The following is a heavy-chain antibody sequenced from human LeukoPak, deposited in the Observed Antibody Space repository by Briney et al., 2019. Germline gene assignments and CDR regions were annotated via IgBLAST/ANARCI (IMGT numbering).Heavy chain of an antibody. Sequence: ASVKVSCKASGYTFTSYGISWVRQAPGQGLECMGWISAYNGNTNYAQKLQGRVTMTTDTSTSTAYMELRSLRSDDTAVYYCARDAHFVTGIAVAGTSDYWGQGTLVTVSS. CDR2: ISAYNGNT. D-gene: IGHD6-19*01. CDR3: ARDAHFVTGIAVAGTSDY. CDR1: GYTFTSYG. V-gene: IGHV1-18*01. J-gene: IGHJ4*02.